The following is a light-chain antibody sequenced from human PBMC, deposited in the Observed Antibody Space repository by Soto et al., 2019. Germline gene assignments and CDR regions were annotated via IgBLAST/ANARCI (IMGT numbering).Light chain of an antibody. CDR2: GVS. J-gene: IGLJ3*02. V-gene: IGLV2-11*01. CDR3: CSYVDTDAWV. CDR1: NSDVGGYNY. Sequence: QSALTQPRSVSGSPGQSVTISCTGTNSDVGGYNYVSWCQQYPGKAPKLMISGVSERPSGVPDRFSGSKSGNTASLTISGLQAEDEADYYCCSYVDTDAWVFGGGTKVTVL.